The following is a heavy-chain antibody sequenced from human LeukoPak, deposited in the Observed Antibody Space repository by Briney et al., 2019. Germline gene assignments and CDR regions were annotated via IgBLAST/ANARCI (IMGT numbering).Heavy chain of an antibody. V-gene: IGHV3-30*02. CDR1: GFTFSRYG. D-gene: IGHD2-15*01. CDR2: IRYDGSNK. CDR3: ARPARLYCSGGSCYAGYHGMDV. J-gene: IGHJ6*02. Sequence: AGGSLRLSCAASGFTFSRYGMHWVRQAPGKGLEWVAFIRYDGSNKYYADSVKGRFTISRDNSKNTLYLQMNSLRAEDTAVYYCARPARLYCSGGSCYAGYHGMDVWGQGTTVTVSS.